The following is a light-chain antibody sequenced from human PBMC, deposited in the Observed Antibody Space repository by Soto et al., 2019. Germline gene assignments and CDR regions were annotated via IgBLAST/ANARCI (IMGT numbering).Light chain of an antibody. V-gene: IGLV2-18*02. Sequence: QSALTQPPSVSGSPGQSVTISCTGTSSDVGGYNRVSWYRQPPGTAPKLLIYDVNNRPSGISSRFSGSKSGNTASLTISGLQAEDEAEYYCSSYTTGSAEVFGTGTKVTVL. J-gene: IGLJ1*01. CDR2: DVN. CDR1: SSDVGGYNR. CDR3: SSYTTGSAEV.